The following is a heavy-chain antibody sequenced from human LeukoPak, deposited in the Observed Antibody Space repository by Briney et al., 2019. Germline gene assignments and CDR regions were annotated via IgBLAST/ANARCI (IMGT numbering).Heavy chain of an antibody. J-gene: IGHJ3*02. V-gene: IGHV3-53*01. D-gene: IGHD3-22*01. CDR3: ARGGRGSAAVVAPRSFDI. CDR2: TYTRGNS. Sequence: PGGSLRLSCAASGFDVSSHHVVWVRQAPGKGLEWVSVTYTRGNSYYTDSVKGRFIISRDTSKNTMDLQMNSLRPEDSALYFCARGGRGSAAVVAPRSFDIWGQGTMVAVSS. CDR1: GFDVSSHH.